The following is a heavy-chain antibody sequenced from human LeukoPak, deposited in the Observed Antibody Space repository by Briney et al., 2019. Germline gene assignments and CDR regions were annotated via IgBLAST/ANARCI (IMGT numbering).Heavy chain of an antibody. CDR1: GLTFSSYC. CDR2: ISHDGSNK. CDR3: AKSYDILTGSDY. J-gene: IGHJ4*02. V-gene: IGHV3-30*18. D-gene: IGHD3-9*01. Sequence: GRSLRLSCAASGLTFSSYCMHWIRQPPGKGLEWVAVISHDGSNKYYADSVKGGFIISRDNSKNAMYLQMNSLRSEDTAVYYCAKSYDILTGSDYWGQGTLVTVSS.